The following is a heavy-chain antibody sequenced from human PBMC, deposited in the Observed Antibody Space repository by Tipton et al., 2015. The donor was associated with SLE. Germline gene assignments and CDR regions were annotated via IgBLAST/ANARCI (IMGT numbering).Heavy chain of an antibody. CDR3: ARLGTSVALDAFDI. CDR2: LYAGGST. D-gene: IGHD6-19*01. CDR1: GVSIRTSRFF. Sequence: TLSLTCSVSGVSIRTSRFFWGWIRQSPGQGLEWVGSLYAGGSTYFHPSLKSRAPISADAAKNHFSLKLHSVTAADTAVYYGARLGTSVALDAFDIWGQGTMVTVSS. V-gene: IGHV4-39*02. J-gene: IGHJ3*02.